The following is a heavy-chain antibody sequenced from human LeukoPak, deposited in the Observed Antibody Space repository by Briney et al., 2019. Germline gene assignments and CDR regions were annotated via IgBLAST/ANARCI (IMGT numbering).Heavy chain of an antibody. CDR2: ISSSSSYI. CDR3: ARGLYGSGTYVFDY. Sequence: GGSLRLSCAASGFTFSSYSMNWVRQAPGKGLEWVSSISSSSSYIYYADSVKGRFTISRDNAKTSLYLQMSSLRAEDTAVYYCARGLYGSGTYVFDYWGQGTLVTVSS. V-gene: IGHV3-21*01. D-gene: IGHD3-10*01. J-gene: IGHJ4*02. CDR1: GFTFSSYS.